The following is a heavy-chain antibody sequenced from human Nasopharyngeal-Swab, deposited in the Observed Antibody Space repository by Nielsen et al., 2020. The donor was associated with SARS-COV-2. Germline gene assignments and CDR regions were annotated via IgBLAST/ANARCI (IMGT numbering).Heavy chain of an antibody. J-gene: IGHJ5*02. D-gene: IGHD2-15*01. Sequence: GRQMPGKGLEWMGIINPGGGSARYSQNFQGRVTMTRDTSTSTVYMELSSLRSEDTAVYYCARGGDPREVVAATDCFDPWGQGTLVTVSS. CDR3: ARGGDPREVVAATDCFDP. CDR2: INPGGGSA. V-gene: IGHV1-46*01.